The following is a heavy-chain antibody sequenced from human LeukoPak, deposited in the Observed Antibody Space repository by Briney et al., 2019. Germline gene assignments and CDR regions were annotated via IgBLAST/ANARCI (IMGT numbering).Heavy chain of an antibody. J-gene: IGHJ4*02. CDR1: GFTFSTSA. CDR3: AREVYTRTPYLPFDY. CDR2: ISGNGAST. Sequence: PGGSLRLSCAASGFTFSTSAMSWVRRAPGKGLEWVSTISGNGASTFYADSVKGRFTISRDNSKNTLSLHMSSLRAEDTATYYCAREVYTRTPYLPFDYWGQGTLVTVSS. D-gene: IGHD5/OR15-5a*01. V-gene: IGHV3-23*01.